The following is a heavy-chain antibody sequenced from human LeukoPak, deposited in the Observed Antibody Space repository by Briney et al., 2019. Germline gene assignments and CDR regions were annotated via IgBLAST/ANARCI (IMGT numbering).Heavy chain of an antibody. Sequence: GGSLRLSCAASGFTFSSYAMSWVRQAPGKGLEWVSAISGSGGSTYYADSVRGRFTISRDSSKNTLFLQMNDLTVEDTARYYCARRPGNWGQGILVIVSS. CDR3: ARRPGN. J-gene: IGHJ4*02. CDR1: GFTFSSYA. D-gene: IGHD1-14*01. CDR2: ISGSGGST. V-gene: IGHV3-23*01.